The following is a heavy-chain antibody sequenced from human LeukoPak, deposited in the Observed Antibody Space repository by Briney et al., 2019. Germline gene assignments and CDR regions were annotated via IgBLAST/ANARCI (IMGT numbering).Heavy chain of an antibody. CDR1: GYTFTSYG. D-gene: IGHD2-15*01. CDR3: ARDKIVVVVAATPASWFDP. J-gene: IGHJ5*02. Sequence: ASVKVSCKASGYTFTSYGISWVRQAPGQGLEWMGWISAYNGNTNYAQKLQGRATMTTDTSTSTAYMGLRSLRSDDTAVYYCARDKIVVVVAATPASWFDPWGQGTLVTVSS. CDR2: ISAYNGNT. V-gene: IGHV1-18*01.